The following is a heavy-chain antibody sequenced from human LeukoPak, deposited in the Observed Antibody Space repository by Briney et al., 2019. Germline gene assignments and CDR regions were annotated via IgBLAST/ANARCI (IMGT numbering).Heavy chain of an antibody. V-gene: IGHV1-2*02. CDR3: ARDPGDSSGYLSQSDY. J-gene: IGHJ4*02. D-gene: IGHD3-22*01. CDR1: GYTFTGYY. CDR2: INPNSGDT. Sequence: GASVKVSCKTSGYTFTGYYTHWVRQAPGQGLEWMGWINPNSGDTNYAQKFQGRVTMTRDTSISTAYMELSRLISDDTAVYYCARDPGDSSGYLSQSDYWGQGTLVTVSS.